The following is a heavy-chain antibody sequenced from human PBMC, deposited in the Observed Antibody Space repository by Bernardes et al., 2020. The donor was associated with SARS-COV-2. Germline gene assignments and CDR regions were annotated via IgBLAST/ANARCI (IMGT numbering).Heavy chain of an antibody. J-gene: IGHJ4*02. CDR2: INSGGGTT. CDR1: GFNFGDHW. CDR3: TRGPISGYGSFGV. Sequence: GGSLRLSCEASGFNFGDHWMHWVRQPPGKGLVWVARINSGGGTTNYADSVKGRFTISRDNAKNTLYLQMSSLSAEDTAVYYCTRGPISGYGSFGVWGQGTLVTVSS. V-gene: IGHV3-74*01. D-gene: IGHD3-22*01.